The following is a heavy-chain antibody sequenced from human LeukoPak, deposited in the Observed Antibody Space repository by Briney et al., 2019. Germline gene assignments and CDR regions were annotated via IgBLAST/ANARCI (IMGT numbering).Heavy chain of an antibody. CDR2: IYYSGST. Sequence: SETLSLTCTVSGGSISSGSYYWSWIRQPAGKGLEWIGRIYYSGSTYYNPSLKSRVTISVDTSKNQFSLKLSSVTAADTAVYYCARDRGYCSGGSCSGNWFDPWGQGTLVTVSS. CDR1: GGSISSGSYY. J-gene: IGHJ5*02. CDR3: ARDRGYCSGGSCSGNWFDP. V-gene: IGHV4-39*07. D-gene: IGHD2-15*01.